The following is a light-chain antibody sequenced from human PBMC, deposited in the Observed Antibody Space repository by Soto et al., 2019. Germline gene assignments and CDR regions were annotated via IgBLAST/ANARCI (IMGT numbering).Light chain of an antibody. CDR1: ERISSKF. CDR2: GAS. J-gene: IGKJ3*01. CDR3: QQYGTSPFT. V-gene: IGKV3-20*01. Sequence: VLTQSPEPLSFSPGERATLSCRASERISSKFLAWYQPRPGQAPRLLIYGASTRASGIPDRFSGGVSGTDFALTISRLEPEDVAVFYYQQYGTSPFTFGHGATVEIK.